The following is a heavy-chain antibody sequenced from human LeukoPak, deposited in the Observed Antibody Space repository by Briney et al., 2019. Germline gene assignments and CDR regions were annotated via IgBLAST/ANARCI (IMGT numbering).Heavy chain of an antibody. J-gene: IGHJ5*01. CDR3: AKDRGSYSTTADS. V-gene: IGHV3-33*06. CDR1: GFTFSDYG. D-gene: IGHD1-26*01. CDR2: IWYDGTNK. Sequence: GGSLRLSCAASGFTFSDYGIHWVRQAPGEGLEWVAVIWYDGTNKYYGDSAKGRFTISRDNSKNTLYLQMNSLGAEDTAVYYCAKDRGSYSTTADSWGQGTLVTVSS.